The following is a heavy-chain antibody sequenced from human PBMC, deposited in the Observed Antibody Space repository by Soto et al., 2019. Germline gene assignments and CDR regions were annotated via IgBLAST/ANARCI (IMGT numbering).Heavy chain of an antibody. CDR1: GFTFDDYA. Sequence: EVQLVESGGGLVQPDRSLRLSCAASGFTFDDYAMHWVRQAPGKGLEWVSGISWNSGSIGYADSVKGRFTISRDNAKNSLYLQMNSLRAEDTALYYCAKDMKAVAGSFDYWGQGTLVTVSS. CDR3: AKDMKAVAGSFDY. V-gene: IGHV3-9*01. CDR2: ISWNSGSI. D-gene: IGHD6-19*01. J-gene: IGHJ4*02.